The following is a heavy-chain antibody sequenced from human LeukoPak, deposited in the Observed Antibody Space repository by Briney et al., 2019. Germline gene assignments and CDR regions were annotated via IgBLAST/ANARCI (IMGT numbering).Heavy chain of an antibody. CDR1: GYTFTTYG. D-gene: IGHD3-9*01. CDR3: ARETYSNILTGTDY. J-gene: IGHJ4*02. Sequence: ASVKVSCKASGYTFTTYGLSWVRQAPGQGLEWLGWISTYDDNVKYAQSLQGRLTLTIDTSTSTAYMELRSLTSDDTAVYYCARETYSNILTGTDYWGPGTLVTVSS. CDR2: ISTYDDNV. V-gene: IGHV1-18*01.